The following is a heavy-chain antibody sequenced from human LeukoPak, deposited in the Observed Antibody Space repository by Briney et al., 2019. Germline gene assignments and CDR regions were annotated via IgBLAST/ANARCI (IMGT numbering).Heavy chain of an antibody. CDR2: IIPIFGTA. CDR1: GGTFSSYA. Sequence: GSSVKVSCKASGGTFSSYAISWVRQAPGQGLEWMGGIIPIFGTANYAQKFQGRVTITADKSTSTAYMELSSLRSEDTAVYYCASYYGDYPSYCYGMDVWGKGTTVTVSS. J-gene: IGHJ6*04. D-gene: IGHD4-17*01. V-gene: IGHV1-69*06. CDR3: ASYYGDYPSYCYGMDV.